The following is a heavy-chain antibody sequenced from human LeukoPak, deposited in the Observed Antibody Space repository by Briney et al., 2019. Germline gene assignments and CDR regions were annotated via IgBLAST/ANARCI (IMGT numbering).Heavy chain of an antibody. D-gene: IGHD5-18*01. CDR3: ARVVDTAPDY. J-gene: IGHJ4*02. CDR1: GGSISSYY. Sequence: PSETLSLTCTVSGGSISSYYWSWIRQPPGKGLEWIGYIYYSGSTNYNPSLKSRVTISVDTSKNQFSLKLSSVTAADTAAYYCARVVDTAPDYWGQGTLVTVSS. CDR2: IYYSGST. V-gene: IGHV4-59*01.